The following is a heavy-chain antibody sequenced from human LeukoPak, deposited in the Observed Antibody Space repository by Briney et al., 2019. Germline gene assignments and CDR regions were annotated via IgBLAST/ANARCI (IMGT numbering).Heavy chain of an antibody. V-gene: IGHV4-39*07. D-gene: IGHD4-11*01. Sequence: SETLSLTCIVSGGSINSTYYWGWIRQPPGKGLEWIGTVYYSGSTYYNPSLKGRVTISVDTSKNQFSLKLSSVTAADTAVYYCARTAVYTTVKYFDYWGQGTLVTVSS. CDR3: ARTAVYTTVKYFDY. J-gene: IGHJ4*02. CDR2: VYYSGST. CDR1: GGSINSTYY.